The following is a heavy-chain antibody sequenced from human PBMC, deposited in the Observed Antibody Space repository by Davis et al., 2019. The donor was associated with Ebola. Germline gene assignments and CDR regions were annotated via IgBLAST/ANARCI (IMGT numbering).Heavy chain of an antibody. J-gene: IGHJ4*02. Sequence: SETLSLTCAISGDSISNYYWAWIRQPPGKGLEWIGYMYQSGSANYNPSLKSRVTISVDTSKNQFSLKLSSVTTADTAVYYCARVWNDYGSGSYYDYWGQGILVTVSS. CDR2: MYQSGSA. D-gene: IGHD3-10*01. V-gene: IGHV4-59*01. CDR3: ARVWNDYGSGSYYDY. CDR1: GDSISNYY.